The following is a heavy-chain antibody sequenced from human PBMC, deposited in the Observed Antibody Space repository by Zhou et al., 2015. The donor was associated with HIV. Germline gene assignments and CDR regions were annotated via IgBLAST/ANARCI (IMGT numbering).Heavy chain of an antibody. Sequence: QVQLVQSGAEVKKPGASVKVSCKASGYTFTSYDINWVRQATGQGLEWMGWMNPNSGNTGYAQKFQGRVTMTRNTSISTAYMELSSLRSEDTAVYYCARVGTPQTDYYYYYMDVWGKGTTVTVSS. V-gene: IGHV1-8*01. CDR2: MNPNSGNT. CDR1: GYTFTSYD. CDR3: ARVGTPQTDYYYYYMDV. D-gene: IGHD1-1*01. J-gene: IGHJ6*03.